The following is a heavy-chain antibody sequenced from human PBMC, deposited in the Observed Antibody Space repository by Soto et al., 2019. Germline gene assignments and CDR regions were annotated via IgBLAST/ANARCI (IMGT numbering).Heavy chain of an antibody. CDR1: GFSLSASGVG. D-gene: IGHD3-22*01. V-gene: IGHV2-5*02. CDR3: ARNYHTRGFRPNWFDP. Sequence: QITLKESGPTLVKPTQTLTLTCTFSGFSLSASGVGVGWIRQPPGKALEWLALIYWDDDKRYSPSLKSRLTITKDPFKNQVVLTMTDMDPVDTATYYCARNYHTRGFRPNWFDPWGEGTLVAVSA. J-gene: IGHJ5*02. CDR2: IYWDDDK.